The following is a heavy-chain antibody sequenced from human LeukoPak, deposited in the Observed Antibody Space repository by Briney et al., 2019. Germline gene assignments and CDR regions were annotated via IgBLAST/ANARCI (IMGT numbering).Heavy chain of an antibody. CDR2: IHPSGML. CDR1: GFTFSSYE. CDR3: SRGLDSRKLGY. D-gene: IGHD3-22*01. V-gene: IGHV4-4*07. J-gene: IGHJ4*02. Sequence: PGGSLRLSCAASGFTFSSYEMNWIRQSPGKGLEWIGSIHPSGMLYNNPSLESRVTMSRDTSKNQFSLNLNSVTAADTAVYFCSRGLDSRKLGYWGQGILVTVSS.